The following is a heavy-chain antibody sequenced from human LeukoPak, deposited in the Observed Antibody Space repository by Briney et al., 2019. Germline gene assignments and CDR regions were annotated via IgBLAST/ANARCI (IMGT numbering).Heavy chain of an antibody. CDR3: AREKDQLLTRGTNWFDP. CDR2: IYYSGST. CDR1: GGSISSGDYY. V-gene: IGHV4-30-4*01. Sequence: PSQTLSLTCTVSGGSISSGDYYWSWIRQPPGKGLEWIGYIYYSGSTYYNPSPKSRVTISVDTSKNQFSLKLSSVTAADTAVYYCAREKDQLLTRGTNWFDPWGQGTLVTVSS. J-gene: IGHJ5*02. D-gene: IGHD2-2*01.